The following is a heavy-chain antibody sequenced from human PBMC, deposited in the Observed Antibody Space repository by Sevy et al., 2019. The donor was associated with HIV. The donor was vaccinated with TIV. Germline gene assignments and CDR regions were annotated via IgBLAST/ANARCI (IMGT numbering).Heavy chain of an antibody. CDR1: GFTFSNYA. Sequence: GGSLRLSCSASGFTFSNYAMHWVRQAPGKGLEYVSGLSSDNAGSTYYADSVNGRFTISRDNSKNTLYLQMSSLRTEDTAVYYCVKDRIESISSSKRDWFVPWGQGTLVTDSS. D-gene: IGHD3-9*01. CDR3: VKDRIESISSSKRDWFVP. V-gene: IGHV3-64D*06. CDR2: LSSDNAGST. J-gene: IGHJ5*02.